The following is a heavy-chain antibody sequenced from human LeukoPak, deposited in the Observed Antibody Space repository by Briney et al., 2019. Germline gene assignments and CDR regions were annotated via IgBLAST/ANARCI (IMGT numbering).Heavy chain of an antibody. V-gene: IGHV4-59*08. Sequence: SETLSLTCTVSGGSISSYYWSWIRQPPGKGLEWIGYIYYSGSTNYNPSLKSRVTISVDTSKNQFSLNLSSVTAADTAVYYCARVSGSGWAYDYWGQGTLVTVSS. CDR3: ARVSGSGWAYDY. D-gene: IGHD6-25*01. CDR2: IYYSGST. J-gene: IGHJ4*02. CDR1: GGSISSYY.